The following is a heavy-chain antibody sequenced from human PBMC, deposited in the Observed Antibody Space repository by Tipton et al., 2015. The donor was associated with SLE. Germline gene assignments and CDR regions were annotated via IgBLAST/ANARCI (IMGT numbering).Heavy chain of an antibody. CDR2: AYHSGST. CDR1: GYFISSGYY. J-gene: IGHJ4*02. V-gene: IGHV4-38-2*02. CDR3: ARDRSSVSD. Sequence: SLTCAVSGYFISSGYYWGWIRQPPGKGLEWIGIAYHSGSTYYNPSLESRVTISIDTSKNQFSLKLTSVTAADTAVYFCARDRSSVSDWGQGTQVIVSP. D-gene: IGHD5/OR15-5a*01.